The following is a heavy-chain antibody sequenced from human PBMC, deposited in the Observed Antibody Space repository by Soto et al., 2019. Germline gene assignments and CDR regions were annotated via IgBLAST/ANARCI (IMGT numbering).Heavy chain of an antibody. V-gene: IGHV1-69*13. CDR1: GGTFSSYA. CDR2: IIPIFGTA. Sequence: ASVKVSCKASGGTFSSYAISWVRQAPGQGLEWMGGIIPIFGTANYAQKFQGRVTITADESTSTAYMELSSLRSEDTAVYYCASRHYYDSSGYYGYWGQGTLVTVSS. CDR3: ASRHYYDSSGYYGY. J-gene: IGHJ4*02. D-gene: IGHD3-22*01.